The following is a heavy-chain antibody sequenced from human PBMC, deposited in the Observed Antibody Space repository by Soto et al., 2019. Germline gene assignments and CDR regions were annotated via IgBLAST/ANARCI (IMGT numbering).Heavy chain of an antibody. D-gene: IGHD6-13*01. CDR2: ISSNSAYI. V-gene: IGHV3-21*01. J-gene: IGHJ5*02. CDR3: TRDASRDSSARGWFDP. CDR1: GFTFRSFT. Sequence: LRLSCAASGFTFRSFTMNWVRQAPGEGLEWVSTISSNSAYIYYTDALRGRFTISRDNAKNSLHLQMNSLRAEDTAVYYCTRDASRDSSARGWFDPWGPGTLVTVSS.